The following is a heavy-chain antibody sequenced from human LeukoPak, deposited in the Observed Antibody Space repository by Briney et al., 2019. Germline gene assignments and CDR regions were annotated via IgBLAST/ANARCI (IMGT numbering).Heavy chain of an antibody. Sequence: SETLSLTGAVSGGSISSTSYYWAWIRQPPGKGLEWIGTIYYSGSTYHNPSLKSRVTLSVDTSRNQFSLRLSSVDAADTAVYYCAKAGVRYFDSSGLYAFDFWGQGTTVTVSS. V-gene: IGHV4-39*01. J-gene: IGHJ3*01. CDR1: GGSISSTSYY. CDR3: AKAGVRYFDSSGLYAFDF. D-gene: IGHD3-22*01. CDR2: IYYSGST.